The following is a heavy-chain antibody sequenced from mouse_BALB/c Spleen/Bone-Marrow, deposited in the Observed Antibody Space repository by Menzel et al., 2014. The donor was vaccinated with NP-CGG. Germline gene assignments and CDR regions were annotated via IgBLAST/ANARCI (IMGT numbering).Heavy chain of an antibody. D-gene: IGHD1-1*01. J-gene: IGHJ4*01. CDR2: IWAGGST. CDR1: GFSLTSYG. Sequence: VQLQQSGPGLVAPSQSLSITCTVSGFSLTSYGVHWVRQPPGKGLEWLGVIWAGGSTNYNSALMSRLSISKDNSKSXVFLKMKTLQTQVTDMYYCATYYLYVMYYCGQGTPLTASS. CDR3: ATYYLYVMYY. V-gene: IGHV2-9*02.